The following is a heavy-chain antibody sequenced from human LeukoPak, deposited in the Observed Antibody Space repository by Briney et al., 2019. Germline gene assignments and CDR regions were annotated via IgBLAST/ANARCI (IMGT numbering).Heavy chain of an antibody. CDR3: ARDTAMVEGYFDY. CDR2: IIPIFGTA. V-gene: IGHV1-69*13. D-gene: IGHD5-18*01. J-gene: IGHJ4*02. CDR1: GGTFSSYA. Sequence: GASVKVSCTASGGTFSSYAISWVRQAPGQGLEWMGGIIPIFGTANYAQKFQGRVTITADESTSTAYMELSSLRSEDTAVYYCARDTAMVEGYFDYWGQGTLVTVSS.